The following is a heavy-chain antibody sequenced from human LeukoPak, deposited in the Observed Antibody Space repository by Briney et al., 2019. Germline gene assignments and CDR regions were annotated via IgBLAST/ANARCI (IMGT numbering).Heavy chain of an antibody. CDR2: IKQDGSEK. Sequence: QPGGSLRLSCAASGFTFSSYWMSWVRQAPGKGLEWVANIKQDGSEKYYVDSVKGRFTISGDNAKNSLYLQMNSLRAEDTAVYYCARDYYDSSGSPSDYWGQGTLVTVSS. CDR3: ARDYYDSSGSPSDY. D-gene: IGHD3-22*01. CDR1: GFTFSSYW. J-gene: IGHJ4*02. V-gene: IGHV3-7*01.